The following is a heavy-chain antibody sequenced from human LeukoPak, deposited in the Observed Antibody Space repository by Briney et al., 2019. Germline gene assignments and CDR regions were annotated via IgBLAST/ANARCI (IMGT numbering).Heavy chain of an antibody. J-gene: IGHJ6*02. D-gene: IGHD3-3*01. CDR1: GYTFTSYD. CDR2: MNPNSGNT. Sequence: GASVKVSRKASGYTFTSYDINWVRQATGQGLEWMGWMNPNSGNTGYALKFQGRVTMTRNTSISTAYMELSSLRSEDTAVYYCARVRFSDFWSGYYTCMDVWGQGTTVTVSS. V-gene: IGHV1-8*01. CDR3: ARVRFSDFWSGYYTCMDV.